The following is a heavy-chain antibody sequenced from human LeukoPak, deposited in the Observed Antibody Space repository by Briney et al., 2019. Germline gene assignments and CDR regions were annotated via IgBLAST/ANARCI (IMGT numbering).Heavy chain of an antibody. CDR1: GFTFSRYG. J-gene: IGHJ3*02. CDR3: ASDAFDI. Sequence: GGSLRLSCAASGFTFSRYGMHWVRRAPGKGLEYVSAISSDGGTTYYASSVKGRFTISRDNSKNTVYLQMGSLRAEDMAVHYCASDAFDIWGQGTMVTVSS. CDR2: ISSDGGTT. V-gene: IGHV3-64*01.